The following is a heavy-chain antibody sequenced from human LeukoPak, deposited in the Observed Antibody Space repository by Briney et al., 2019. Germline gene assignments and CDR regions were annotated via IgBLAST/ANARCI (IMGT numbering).Heavy chain of an antibody. Sequence: SETLSLTCTAAGGSISSGDYYWSWIRQSPGKGLEWIGHMHYTGSTYYNPSLKSRITISVDTPKNQFSLKLSSVTVADTAVYYCASAAGAVSGTNWFDPWGQGTLVTVSS. CDR3: ASAAGAVSGTNWFDP. V-gene: IGHV4-30-4*01. CDR1: GGSISSGDYY. CDR2: MHYTGST. J-gene: IGHJ5*02. D-gene: IGHD6-13*01.